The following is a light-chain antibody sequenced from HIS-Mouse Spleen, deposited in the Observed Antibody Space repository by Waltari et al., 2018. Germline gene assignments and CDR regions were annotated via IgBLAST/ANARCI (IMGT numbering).Light chain of an antibody. CDR1: QGISNY. CDR2: AAS. J-gene: IGKJ2*01. CDR3: QKYNSYSYT. Sequence: IQMTQSPSSLSASVGDRVTIPCRASQGISNYLAWYQQKPGKVLKLLIYAASTLQSGVPSRFSGSGSGTDFTLTISSLQPEDVATYYCQKYNSYSYTFGQGTNLEIK. V-gene: IGKV1-27*01.